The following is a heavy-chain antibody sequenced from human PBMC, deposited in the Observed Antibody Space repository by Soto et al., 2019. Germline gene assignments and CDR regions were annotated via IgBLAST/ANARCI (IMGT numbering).Heavy chain of an antibody. Sequence: GASVKVSCKASGGTFSSYAISWVRQAPGQGLEWMGGIIPIFGTANYAQKFQGRVTITADESTSTAYMELSSLSSEDTAVYYCARRLDYYGSGSYQPTNPTNYYYYGMDVWGQGTTVTVSS. CDR1: GGTFSSYA. V-gene: IGHV1-69*13. D-gene: IGHD3-10*01. CDR2: IIPIFGTA. CDR3: ARRLDYYGSGSYQPTNPTNYYYYGMDV. J-gene: IGHJ6*02.